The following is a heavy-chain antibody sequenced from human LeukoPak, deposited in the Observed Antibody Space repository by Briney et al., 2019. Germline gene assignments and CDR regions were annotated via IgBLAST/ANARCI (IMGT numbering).Heavy chain of an antibody. D-gene: IGHD2-2*01. CDR2: MNPNSGNT. Sequence: GASRKLYNKNPENTVTSYDVNRVRHAIGQRLEWMGWMNPNSGNTGYAQKFQGRVTMTRNTSISTAYMELSSLRSEDTAVYYCAREYQLLSWGNYYYYMDVWGKGTTVTVSS. CDR3: AREYQLLSWGNYYYYMDV. V-gene: IGHV1-8*01. CDR1: ENTVTSYD. J-gene: IGHJ6*03.